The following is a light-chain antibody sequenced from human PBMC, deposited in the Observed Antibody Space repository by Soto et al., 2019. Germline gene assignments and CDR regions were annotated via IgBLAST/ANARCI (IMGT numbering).Light chain of an antibody. CDR3: QQYNNWPPWT. CDR1: QRISND. V-gene: IGKV3-15*01. Sequence: MTQSPASLSVSPGERVVLCCRASQRISNDLAWYQQKAGQAPRLLIYDASTRATGIPARFSGSGSGTEFTLTISSLQSEDFAVYFCQQYNNWPPWTFGQGTKVDIK. J-gene: IGKJ1*01. CDR2: DAS.